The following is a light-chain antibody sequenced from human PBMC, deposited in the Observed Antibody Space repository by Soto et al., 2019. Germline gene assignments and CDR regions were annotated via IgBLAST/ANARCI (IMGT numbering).Light chain of an antibody. CDR1: NCNIGAGHA. CDR2: DNN. V-gene: IGLV1-40*01. J-gene: IGLJ2*01. Sequence: QSVLTQPPSVSGAPGQRVTISCTGSNCNIGAGHAAQWYQQPPGTTPKLLIYDNNRRPSGVPVRFSGSRSGTTASLAITGLQDADEDDDYYQSYDNGRSVVFGGGTKLTVL. CDR3: QSYDNGRSVV.